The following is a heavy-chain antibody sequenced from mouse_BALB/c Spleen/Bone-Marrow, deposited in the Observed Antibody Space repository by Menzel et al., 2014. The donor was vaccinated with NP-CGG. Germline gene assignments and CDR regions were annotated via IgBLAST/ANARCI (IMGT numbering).Heavy chain of an antibody. CDR2: IWAGGST. CDR1: GFSLTSYG. J-gene: IGHJ3*01. V-gene: IGHV2-9*02. CDR3: ARDRGPPY. Sequence: VKLVESGPGLVAPSQSLSITCTVSGFSLTSYGVHWVRQPPGKGLEWLGVIWAGGSTNYNSALMSRLSISKDNSKSQVFLKMNSLQTDDTDMYYCARDRGPPYWGQGTLVTVSA. D-gene: IGHD3-1*01.